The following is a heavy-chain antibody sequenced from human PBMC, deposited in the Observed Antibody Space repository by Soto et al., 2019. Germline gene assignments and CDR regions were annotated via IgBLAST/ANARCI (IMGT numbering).Heavy chain of an antibody. CDR1: GFTFSSYG. Sequence: GGSLRLSCAASGFTFSSYGMHWVRQAPGKGLEWVAVIWYDGSNKYYADSVKGRFTISRDNSKNTLYLQMNSLRAEDTAVYYCARAGAHAGGTDVWGQGTTVTVSS. CDR2: IWYDGSNK. CDR3: ARAGAHAGGTDV. J-gene: IGHJ6*02. V-gene: IGHV3-33*01.